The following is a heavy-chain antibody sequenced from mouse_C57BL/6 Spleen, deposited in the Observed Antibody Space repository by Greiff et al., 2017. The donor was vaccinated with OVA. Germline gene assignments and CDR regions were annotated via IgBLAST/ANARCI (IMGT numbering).Heavy chain of an antibody. D-gene: IGHD1-1*01. Sequence: QVQLQQPGAELVRPGSSVKLSCKASGYTFTSYWMDWVKQRPGRGLEWIGNIYPSDSETHYNPTFTDKATLTVDTSSSKAYMQLSSLTAEDSAVYYCAREGYGTHFDDWGQGTTLTVSS. CDR2: IYPSDSET. J-gene: IGHJ2*01. V-gene: IGHV1-61*01. CDR1: GYTFTSYW. CDR3: AREGYGTHFDD.